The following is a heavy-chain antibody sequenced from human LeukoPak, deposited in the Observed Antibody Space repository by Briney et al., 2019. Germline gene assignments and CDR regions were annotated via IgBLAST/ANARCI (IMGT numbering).Heavy chain of an antibody. D-gene: IGHD6-13*01. CDR2: IKSKTDGGTT. V-gene: IGHV3-15*01. Sequence: GGFLRLSCAASGFTFSHAWMSWVRQAPGKGLEWVGRIKSKTDGGTTDFAAPFKGRFTISRDDSKTTLYLQMNNLKVEDTAVYYCATPRKEQLEWYFDLWGRGTLVTVSS. CDR3: ATPRKEQLEWYFDL. CDR1: GFTFSHAW. J-gene: IGHJ2*01.